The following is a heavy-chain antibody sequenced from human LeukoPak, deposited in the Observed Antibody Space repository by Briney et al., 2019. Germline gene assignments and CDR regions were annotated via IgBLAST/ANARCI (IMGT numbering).Heavy chain of an antibody. CDR2: ISAYNGNT. CDR3: ARGPTYGGNSGYFDL. D-gene: IGHD4-23*01. V-gene: IGHV1-18*01. J-gene: IGHJ2*01. CDR1: GYTFTSYG. Sequence: ASVKVSCKASGYTFTSYGISWVRQAPGQGLEWMGWISAYNGNTNYAQKLQGRVTMTIDTSTSTAYMELRSLRSDDTAVYYCARGPTYGGNSGYFDLWGRGTLVTVSS.